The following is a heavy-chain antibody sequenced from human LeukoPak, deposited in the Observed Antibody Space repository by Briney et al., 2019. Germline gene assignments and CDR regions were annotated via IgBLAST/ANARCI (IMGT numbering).Heavy chain of an antibody. CDR3: AKMTARAY. D-gene: IGHD5-18*01. J-gene: IGHJ4*02. CDR1: GFTFSSYW. CDR2: ISNDGTTT. Sequence: HAGGSLRLSCAASGFTFSSYWMHWVRQAPGKGLVWVSRISNDGTTTTYADSVKGRFTISRDNAKNTLYLQMNSLRVEDTAIYYCAKMTARAYWGQGTLVTVSS. V-gene: IGHV3-74*01.